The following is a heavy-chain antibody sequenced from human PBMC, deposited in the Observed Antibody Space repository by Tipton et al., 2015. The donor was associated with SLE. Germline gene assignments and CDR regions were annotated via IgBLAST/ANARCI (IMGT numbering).Heavy chain of an antibody. CDR2: IHHSGTT. CDR1: GVSTSSGGYF. CDR3: VSSGYPLGTFEN. Sequence: GLVKPSDTLSLTCTVSGVSTSSGGYFWNWIRHYPGKGLEWIGSIHHSGTTHYNPSLKSRVTLAVDTSKNQFSLKLSVVTAADTAVYYCVSSGYPLGTFENWGQGTMVTVSP. D-gene: IGHD3-9*01. J-gene: IGHJ3*02. V-gene: IGHV4-31*03.